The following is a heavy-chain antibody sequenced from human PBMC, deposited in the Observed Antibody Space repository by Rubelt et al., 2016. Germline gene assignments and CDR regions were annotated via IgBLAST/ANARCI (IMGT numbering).Heavy chain of an antibody. CDR2: ISAYNRHT. CDR1: GYTFTSYG. V-gene: IGHV1-18*01. CDR3: ARSKDTAMVTDADWYFDL. Sequence: QLQLVQSGAEVKTPGASVKVSCKASGYTFTSYGISWVRQAPGQELEWMGWISAYNRHTNYAQKFQGRGTITRDTSASTAYMELSSLRSEDTAVYYCARSKDTAMVTDADWYFDLWGRGTLVTVSS. D-gene: IGHD5-18*01. J-gene: IGHJ2*01.